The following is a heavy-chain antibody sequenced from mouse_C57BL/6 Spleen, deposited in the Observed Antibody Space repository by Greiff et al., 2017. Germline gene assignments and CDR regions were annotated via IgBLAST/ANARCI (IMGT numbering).Heavy chain of an antibody. Sequence: DVQLQQSGAELVRPGASVKLSCTASGYNFKDDYMYWVKQRPEQGLEWIGWIYPENGDTESAAKFKGKATITADTSSNTAYLQLSSLPYEDTADYYCNTEPYYWGQGTTVTVSS. J-gene: IGHJ2*01. V-gene: IGHV14-4*01. CDR1: GYNFKDDY. CDR3: NTEPYY. CDR2: IYPENGDT.